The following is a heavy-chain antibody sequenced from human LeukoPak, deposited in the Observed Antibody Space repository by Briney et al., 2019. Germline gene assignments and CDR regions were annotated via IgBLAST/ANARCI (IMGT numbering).Heavy chain of an antibody. V-gene: IGHV4-61*02. Sequence: SQTLSLTCTVSGGSISSGSYYWSWIRQPAGKGLEWIGSIYHSGSTYYNPSLKSRVTISVDTSKNQFSLKLSSVTAADTAVYYCARETSADYYDSSGSSTGGFDYWGQGTLVTVSS. CDR2: IYHSGST. D-gene: IGHD3-22*01. J-gene: IGHJ4*02. CDR1: GGSISSGSYY. CDR3: ARETSADYYDSSGSSTGGFDY.